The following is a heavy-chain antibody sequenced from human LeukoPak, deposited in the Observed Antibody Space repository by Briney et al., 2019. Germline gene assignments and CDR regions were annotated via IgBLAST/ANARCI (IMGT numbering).Heavy chain of an antibody. J-gene: IGHJ6*03. CDR3: ARLPLYESMDYYYYMDV. D-gene: IGHD3-22*01. CDR1: GFRFVSYW. V-gene: IGHV3-7*01. Sequence: PGGSLKLSCAALGFRFVSYWMSWVRQPPRKGLEGVANIKQDGREKNYVVSVKGRFTISRDNAKNSVYLQMNSLRAEDTAVYYCARLPLYESMDYYYYMDVWGKGTTVTVSS. CDR2: IKQDGREK.